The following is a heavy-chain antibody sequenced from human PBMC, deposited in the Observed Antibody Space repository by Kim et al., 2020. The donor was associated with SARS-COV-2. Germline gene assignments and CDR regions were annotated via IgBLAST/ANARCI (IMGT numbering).Heavy chain of an antibody. D-gene: IGHD6-13*01. J-gene: IGHJ6*02. Sequence: GGSLRLSCAASGFTFGDYAMHWVRQAPGKGLEWVSGISWNSGSIGYADSVKGRFTISRDNAKNSLYLQMNSLRAEDTALYYCAKGLSIAAAGIRQYGMDVWGQGTTVTVSS. V-gene: IGHV3-9*01. CDR1: GFTFGDYA. CDR2: ISWNSGSI. CDR3: AKGLSIAAAGIRQYGMDV.